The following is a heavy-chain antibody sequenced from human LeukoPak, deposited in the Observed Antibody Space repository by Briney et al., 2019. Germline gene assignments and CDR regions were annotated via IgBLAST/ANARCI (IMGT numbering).Heavy chain of an antibody. D-gene: IGHD4-17*01. CDR2: ISAYNGNT. J-gene: IGHJ4*02. V-gene: IGHV1-18*01. CDR3: ARDDYGDYPYYFDY. CDR1: GYTFTSYV. Sequence: ASVKVSCKASGYTFTSYVISWVRQAPGQGLEWMGWISAYNGNTNYAQKLQGRVTMTTDTSTSTAYMELRSLRSDDTAVYYCARDDYGDYPYYFDYWGQGTLVTVSS.